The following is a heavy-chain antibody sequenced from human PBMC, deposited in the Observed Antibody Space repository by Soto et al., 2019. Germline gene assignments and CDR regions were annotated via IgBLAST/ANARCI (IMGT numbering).Heavy chain of an antibody. CDR3: ARDDATYCGGDCYRYFYYGMDV. J-gene: IGHJ6*01. V-gene: IGHV1-69*13. Sequence: SVKGCCKASGGAFSNHAISLVRQAPGQGLEWSGGIIPMFPTADYAQRFQVRVTITADDSTTTVYMELSGLRSEDTAMYYCARDDATYCGGDCYRYFYYGMDVWGQGTTVTVSS. D-gene: IGHD2-21*02. CDR2: IIPMFPTA. CDR1: GGAFSNHA.